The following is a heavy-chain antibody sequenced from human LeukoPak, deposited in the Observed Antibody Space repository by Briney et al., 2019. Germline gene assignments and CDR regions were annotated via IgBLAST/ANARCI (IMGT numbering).Heavy chain of an antibody. V-gene: IGHV3-21*01. J-gene: IGHJ4*02. CDR1: GFTFSTYS. CDR3: AREGYYDSSGH. Sequence: GGSLRLSCAASGFTFSTYSMNWLRLAPGKGLEWVSSISPDSNYKYYVDSVKGRFTISRDNAKNSLYLQMNSLRAEDTAVYYCAREGYYDSSGHWGQGTLVTVSS. CDR2: ISPDSNYK. D-gene: IGHD3-22*01.